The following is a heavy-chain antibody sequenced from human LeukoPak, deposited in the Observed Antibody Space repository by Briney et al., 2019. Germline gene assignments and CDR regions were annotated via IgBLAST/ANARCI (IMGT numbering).Heavy chain of an antibody. V-gene: IGHV3-30*03. Sequence: GGSLRLSCAASGFSFSTQRMHWIRQAPGKGLEWVAVISYDGSNKYYADSVKGRFTISRDNSKNTLYLQMNSLRAEDTAVYYCASPFSYGDSDYWGQGTLVTVSS. J-gene: IGHJ4*02. CDR3: ASPFSYGDSDY. CDR1: GFSFSTQR. CDR2: ISYDGSNK. D-gene: IGHD4-17*01.